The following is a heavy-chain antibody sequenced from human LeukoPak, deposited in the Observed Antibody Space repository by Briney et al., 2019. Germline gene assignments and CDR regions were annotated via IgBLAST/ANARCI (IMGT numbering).Heavy chain of an antibody. Sequence: ASVKVSCKASGYTFTSYAMNWVRQAPGQGLEWMGWINTNTVNPTYAQGFTGRFVFSLDTSVSTAYLQISSQKAEDTAVYYCARGLPQGYYYDSSGYPDYWGQGTLVTVSS. J-gene: IGHJ4*02. CDR2: INTNTVNP. CDR3: ARGLPQGYYYDSSGYPDY. D-gene: IGHD3-22*01. CDR1: GYTFTSYA. V-gene: IGHV7-4-1*02.